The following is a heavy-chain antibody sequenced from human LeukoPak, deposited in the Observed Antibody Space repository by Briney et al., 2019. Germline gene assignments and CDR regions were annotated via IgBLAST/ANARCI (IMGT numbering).Heavy chain of an antibody. D-gene: IGHD6-19*01. CDR2: IYPGDSDT. V-gene: IGHV5-51*01. CDR3: ARPLIAVPGTDPYFDY. Sequence: GESLKISCKGSGYSFTNYWIGWVRQMPGNGLEWMGIIYPGDSDTRYSPSFQGQVTISADKSISTAYLQWSSLKASDTAIYYCARPLIAVPGTDPYFDYWGQGTLVTVSS. J-gene: IGHJ4*02. CDR1: GYSFTNYW.